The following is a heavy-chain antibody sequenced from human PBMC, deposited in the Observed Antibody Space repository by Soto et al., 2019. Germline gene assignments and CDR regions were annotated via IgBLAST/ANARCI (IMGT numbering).Heavy chain of an antibody. CDR2: IYYSGST. Sequence: PSETLSLTCTVCGGSVSSGSYYWSWIRQPPGKGLEWIGYIYYSGSTNYNPSLKSRVTISVDTSKNQFSLKLSSVTAADTAVYYCARERVRKYYYDSSGYTYYFDYWGQGTLVTVSS. V-gene: IGHV4-61*01. CDR3: ARERVRKYYYDSSGYTYYFDY. CDR1: GGSVSSGSYY. J-gene: IGHJ4*02. D-gene: IGHD3-22*01.